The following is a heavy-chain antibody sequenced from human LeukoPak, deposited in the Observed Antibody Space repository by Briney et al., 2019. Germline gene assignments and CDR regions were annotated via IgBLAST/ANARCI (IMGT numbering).Heavy chain of an antibody. V-gene: IGHV3-7*01. CDR1: GFTFSGHW. CDR2: IKTDGSAK. D-gene: IGHD4-17*01. CDR3: ARHGDYNFDY. J-gene: IGHJ4*02. Sequence: GGSLRLSCAASGFTFSGHWMGWVRQAPGKGLEWVANIKTDGSAKYYVDSVKGRFTISRDNAKNSLYLPMNSLRAEDTAVYYCARHGDYNFDYWGQGTLVTVSS.